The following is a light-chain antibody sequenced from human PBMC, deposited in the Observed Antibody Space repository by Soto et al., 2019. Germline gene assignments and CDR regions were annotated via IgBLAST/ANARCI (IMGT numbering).Light chain of an antibody. V-gene: IGKV1-9*01. CDR2: AAS. CDR1: QGISSY. Sequence: DIQLTQSPSFLSASVGDRVTITCRASQGISSYLAWYQQKPGKAPKLLIYAASTLQSGVPSRFSGSGSGTEFTLTISSLQPEDFATYYCQQRNSYPLGYTFGQGTKLEIK. J-gene: IGKJ2*01. CDR3: QQRNSYPLGYT.